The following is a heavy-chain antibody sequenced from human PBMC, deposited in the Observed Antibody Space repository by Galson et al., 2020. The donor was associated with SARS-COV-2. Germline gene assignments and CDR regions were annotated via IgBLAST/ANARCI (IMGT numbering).Heavy chain of an antibody. CDR2: ISSNGGST. CDR3: VLMATVNMDV. D-gene: IGHD4-4*01. CDR1: GFTFSSYA. V-gene: IGHV3-64D*06. Sequence: GGSLRLSCSASGFTFSSYAMHWVRQAPGKALEYVSAISSNGGSTYYADSVKGRFTISRDNSKNTLYLQMSSLRAEDTAVYYCVLMATVNMDVWSKGTTVTVSS. J-gene: IGHJ6*03.